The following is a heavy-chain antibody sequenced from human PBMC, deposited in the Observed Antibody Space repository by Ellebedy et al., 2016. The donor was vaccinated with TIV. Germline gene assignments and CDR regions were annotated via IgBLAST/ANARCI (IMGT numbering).Heavy chain of an antibody. D-gene: IGHD2-15*01. CDR1: GFTFSTYW. J-gene: IGHJ5*02. CDR3: ARDRTAAS. Sequence: GESLKISCAASGFTFSTYWMSWVRQAPGKGLEWVANIKQDGSEKYYVDSVKGRFTISRDNAKNSLYLQMNSLSAEDTAVYYCARDRTAASWGQGTLVTVSS. V-gene: IGHV3-7*01. CDR2: IKQDGSEK.